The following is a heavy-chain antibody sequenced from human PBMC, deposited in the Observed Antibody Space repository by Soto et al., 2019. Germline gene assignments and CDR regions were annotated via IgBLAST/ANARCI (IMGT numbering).Heavy chain of an antibody. V-gene: IGHV3-7*01. J-gene: IGHJ3*02. CDR3: ARALMAVTSQDAFDI. D-gene: IGHD2-21*02. CDR2: IKPDGGDK. CDR1: GFTFSTYW. Sequence: PGGSLRLSCAGSGFTFSTYWINWVRQAPGKELEWVANIKPDGGDKHYVDSVRGRFTISRDNARNSLFLQMNSLRAEDTAVYYCARALMAVTSQDAFDIWGQGTMVTVS.